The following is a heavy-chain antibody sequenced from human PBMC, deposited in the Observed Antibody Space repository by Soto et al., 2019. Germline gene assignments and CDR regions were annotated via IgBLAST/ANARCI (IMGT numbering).Heavy chain of an antibody. D-gene: IGHD3-9*01. CDR2: LYSNGRT. J-gene: IGHJ6*02. CDR1: GFTVSSHY. Sequence: EVQLVESGGGLVQPGGSLRLSCAASGFTVSSHYMTWVRQATGKGLDWVSLLYSNGRTYYADSVKGRFTISRDSSKNTVYLQLNSLRAQDTAVYFCERSLDGNYYYGIHVWGQGTTVIVSS. V-gene: IGHV3-66*01. CDR3: ERSLDGNYYYGIHV.